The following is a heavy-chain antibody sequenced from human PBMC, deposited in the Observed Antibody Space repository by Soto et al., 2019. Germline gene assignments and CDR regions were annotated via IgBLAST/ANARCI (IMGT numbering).Heavy chain of an antibody. V-gene: IGHV1-69*13. Sequence: SVKVSCKASGGTFSSYAISWVRQAPGQGLEWMGGIIPIFGTANYAQKFQGRVTITADESTSTAYMELRSLRSDDTAVYYCARFLRWGGDVWGQGTTVTVSS. J-gene: IGHJ6*02. CDR2: IIPIFGTA. CDR1: GGTFSSYA. CDR3: ARFLRWGGDV. D-gene: IGHD2-21*01.